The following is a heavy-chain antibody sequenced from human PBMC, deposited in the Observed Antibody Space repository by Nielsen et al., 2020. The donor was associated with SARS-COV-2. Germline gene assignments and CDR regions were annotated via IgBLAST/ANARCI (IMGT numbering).Heavy chain of an antibody. Sequence: WIRQPPGKGLEWVAVISYDGSNKYYADSVKGRFTISRDNSKNTLYLQMNSLRAEDTAVYYCARDLAAAGTFGDYWGQGTLVTVSS. V-gene: IGHV3-30-3*01. J-gene: IGHJ4*02. CDR2: ISYDGSNK. CDR3: ARDLAAAGTFGDY. D-gene: IGHD6-13*01.